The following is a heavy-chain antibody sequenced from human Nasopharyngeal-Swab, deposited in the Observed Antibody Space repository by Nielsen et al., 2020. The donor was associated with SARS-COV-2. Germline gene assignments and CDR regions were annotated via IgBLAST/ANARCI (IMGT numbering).Heavy chain of an antibody. Sequence: GEPLKISCAASGFTFCSYGMHWVRQAPGKGLEWVAVIWYDGSNKYYADSVKGRFTISRDNSKNTLYLQMNSLRAEDTAVYYCAREGDILTGYYDAFDIWGQGTMVTVSS. J-gene: IGHJ3*02. CDR1: GFTFCSYG. D-gene: IGHD3-9*01. V-gene: IGHV3-33*01. CDR3: AREGDILTGYYDAFDI. CDR2: IWYDGSNK.